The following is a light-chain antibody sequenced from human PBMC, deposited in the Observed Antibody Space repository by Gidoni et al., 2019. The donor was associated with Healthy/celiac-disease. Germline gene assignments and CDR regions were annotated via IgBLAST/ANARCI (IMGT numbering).Light chain of an antibody. Sequence: TVLTQSPVTLSVSSGERAALSCRASETIDYKLAWYQQKPGQALRLLIYGASIRATGVPDRFRGSGSGTEFTLTISSLQSEDFAFYYCQQYSNWPPFTFGGXTKVEMK. CDR3: QQYSNWPPFT. CDR2: GAS. J-gene: IGKJ4*01. V-gene: IGKV3-15*01. CDR1: ETIDYK.